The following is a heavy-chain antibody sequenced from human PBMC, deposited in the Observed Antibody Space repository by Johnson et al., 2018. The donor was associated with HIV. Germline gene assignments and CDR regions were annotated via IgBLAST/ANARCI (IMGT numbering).Heavy chain of an antibody. CDR3: AKDKGSGYYYRHAFDI. J-gene: IGHJ3*02. Sequence: VQLVESGGGVVQPGRSLRLSCAASGFTFTSYAMHCVRQAPGKGLEWVSGIGSDSITYYADSVQGRFTISRDNSKNTLYLQMNSLRVEDTALYYCAKDKGSGYYYRHAFDIWGQGTMVTVSS. CDR1: GFTFTSYA. D-gene: IGHD3-22*01. V-gene: IGHV3-23*04. CDR2: IGSDSIT.